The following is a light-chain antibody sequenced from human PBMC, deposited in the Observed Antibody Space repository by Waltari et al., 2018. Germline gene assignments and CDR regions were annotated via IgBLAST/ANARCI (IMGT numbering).Light chain of an antibody. CDR2: EVS. CDR3: TSYTSSSISHVL. J-gene: IGLJ2*01. V-gene: IGLV2-14*01. Sequence: QSALTQPASVSGSPGPSLTISCTGTSSDVGGYHYLPLYQHQPGKAPKLIIYEVSNRPSGVSNRFSGSKSGNTASLTISGLQAEDEGDYYCTSYTSSSISHVLFGGGTKLSVL. CDR1: SSDVGGYHY.